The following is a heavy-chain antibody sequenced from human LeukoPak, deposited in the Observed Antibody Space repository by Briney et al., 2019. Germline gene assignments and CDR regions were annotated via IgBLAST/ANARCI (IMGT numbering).Heavy chain of an antibody. CDR1: GYTFTRYV. CDR3: AREVRDGYNNFDY. Sequence: ASVKVSCKTSGYTFTRYVLNWVRQAPGQGLEWMGWINTNTANPTYAQGFTGRFVFSLDTSVSTAYLQITSLKAEDTAVYYCAREVRDGYNNFDYWGQGTLVTVSS. D-gene: IGHD5-24*01. V-gene: IGHV7-4-1*02. CDR2: INTNTANP. J-gene: IGHJ4*02.